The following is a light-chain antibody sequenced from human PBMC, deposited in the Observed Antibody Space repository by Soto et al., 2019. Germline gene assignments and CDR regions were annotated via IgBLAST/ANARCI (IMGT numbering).Light chain of an antibody. Sequence: DIQMTQSPSSLSASVGDRVTITCRASQSISSSLNWYQQKPGKAPKLLIYAASSLQSGVPSRFSGSGSGTDFTLTISSLQPEDFATYYCQQSYSFWTFGQGTKVEIK. J-gene: IGKJ1*01. CDR2: AAS. CDR1: QSISSS. CDR3: QQSYSFWT. V-gene: IGKV1-39*01.